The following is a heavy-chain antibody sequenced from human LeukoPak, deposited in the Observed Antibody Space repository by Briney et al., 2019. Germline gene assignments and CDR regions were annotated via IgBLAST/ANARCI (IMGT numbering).Heavy chain of an antibody. V-gene: IGHV1-18*01. CDR1: GYTFTSYG. J-gene: IGHJ4*02. Sequence: WASVKVSCKASGYTFTSYGISWVRQAPGQGLEWMGWISAYNGNTNYAQKLQGRVTMTTDTSTSTAYMELRSLRSDDTAVYYCAGGHYYYDSSGYPGSFDYWGQGTLVTVSS. D-gene: IGHD3-22*01. CDR3: AGGHYYYDSSGYPGSFDY. CDR2: ISAYNGNT.